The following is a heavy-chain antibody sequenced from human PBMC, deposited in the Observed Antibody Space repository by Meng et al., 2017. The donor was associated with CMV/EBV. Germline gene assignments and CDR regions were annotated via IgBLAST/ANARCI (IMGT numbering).Heavy chain of an antibody. CDR1: GGSFSGYY. J-gene: IGHJ4*02. Sequence: ESLKISCAVYGGSFSGYYWSWIRQPPGKGLEWIGEINHSGSTNYNPSLKSRVIISVDTSKNQFSLKLSSVTAADTAVYYCARGAHCSSTSCYNIWGQGTLVTVSS. CDR2: INHSGST. D-gene: IGHD2-2*01. V-gene: IGHV4-34*01. CDR3: ARGAHCSSTSCYNI.